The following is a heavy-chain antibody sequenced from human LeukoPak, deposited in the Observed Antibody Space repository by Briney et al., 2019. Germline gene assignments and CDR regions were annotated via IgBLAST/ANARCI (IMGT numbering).Heavy chain of an antibody. J-gene: IGHJ4*02. CDR3: AKVDADTAYSSFDN. CDR1: GFTFDDYA. V-gene: IGHV3-23*01. Sequence: GGSLRLSCAASGFTFDDYAMHWVRQAPGKGLELVSGISGGGFGTYYTDSVKGRFTISRDNSKNTLFLQMHSLRAEDTAVYYCAKVDADTAYSSFDNWGQGTLATVSS. D-gene: IGHD5-18*01. CDR2: ISGGGFGT.